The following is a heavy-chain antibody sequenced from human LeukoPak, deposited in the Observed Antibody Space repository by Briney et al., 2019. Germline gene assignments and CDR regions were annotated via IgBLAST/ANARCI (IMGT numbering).Heavy chain of an antibody. V-gene: IGHV4-61*02. D-gene: IGHD6-13*01. CDR1: GDSISSGSYY. Sequence: PSETLSLTCTVSGDSISSGSYYWNWIRQPAGKGLEWIRRVYMNRNINYNPSLKSRVTISADTSKNQFSLQLTSVTAADTAVYYCARVAAAGTDYYYMDVWGKGTTVTISS. CDR3: ARVAAAGTDYYYMDV. J-gene: IGHJ6*03. CDR2: VYMNRNI.